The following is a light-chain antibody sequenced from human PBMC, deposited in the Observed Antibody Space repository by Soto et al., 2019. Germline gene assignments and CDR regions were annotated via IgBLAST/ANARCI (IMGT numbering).Light chain of an antibody. J-gene: IGLJ2*01. Sequence: QPVLTQPASVSGSPGQSITISCTGTSIDVGAYNYVSWYQHHPGKAPKLIIYEVSNRPSGVSNRFSGSKSGNTASLTISGLQAEDEAHYYCASYTSSSTVVFGGGTKLTVL. CDR2: EVS. CDR3: ASYTSSSTVV. CDR1: SIDVGAYNY. V-gene: IGLV2-14*01.